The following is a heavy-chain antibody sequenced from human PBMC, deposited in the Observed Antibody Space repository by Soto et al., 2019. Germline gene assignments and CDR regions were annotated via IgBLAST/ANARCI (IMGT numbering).Heavy chain of an antibody. Sequence: RGSLRLSCAASGFTFSSYWMHWVRQVPGKGLEWVARINGDGSITSHADSVTGRFTISGDNAKDTLDLQMRSLRAEDTGVYYCARAETTKYDSSGYGYWGQGVRVTVSS. CDR3: ARAETTKYDSSGYGY. CDR1: GFTFSSYW. CDR2: INGDGSIT. V-gene: IGHV3-74*03. D-gene: IGHD3-22*01. J-gene: IGHJ1*01.